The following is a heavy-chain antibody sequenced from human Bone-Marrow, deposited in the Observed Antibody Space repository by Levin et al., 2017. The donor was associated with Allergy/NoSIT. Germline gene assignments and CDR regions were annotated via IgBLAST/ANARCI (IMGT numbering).Heavy chain of an antibody. CDR1: GGSTNNYY. CDR3: ARGNSGWVDFDS. D-gene: IGHD6-25*01. CDR2: IHSSGSI. Sequence: SETLSLTCTVSGGSTNNYYCSWIRQPAGKGLEWIGRIHSSGSINYSPSLKSRVTMSVDTSTNHCSLRLTSVTAADAAIYYCARGNSGWVDFDSWGQGTLVAVSS. J-gene: IGHJ4*02. V-gene: IGHV4-4*07.